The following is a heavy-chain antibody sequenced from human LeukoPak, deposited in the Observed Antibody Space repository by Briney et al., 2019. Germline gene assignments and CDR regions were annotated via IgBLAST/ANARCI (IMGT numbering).Heavy chain of an antibody. V-gene: IGHV3-23*01. D-gene: IGHD3-22*01. Sequence: GGSLRLSCAASGFTFSSYAMSWVRQAPGKGLEWVSAISGSGGSTYYADSVKGRFTISRDNSKNTLYLQMNSLRAEDTAVYYCANDPEPYYDSSGYYCYFDYWGQGTLVTVSS. CDR3: ANDPEPYYDSSGYYCYFDY. J-gene: IGHJ4*02. CDR2: ISGSGGST. CDR1: GFTFSSYA.